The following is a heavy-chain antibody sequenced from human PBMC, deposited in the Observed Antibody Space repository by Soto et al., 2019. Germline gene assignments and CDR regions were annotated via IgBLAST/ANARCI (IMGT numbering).Heavy chain of an antibody. CDR1: GGTFSSYT. Sequence: SVKVSCKASGGTFSSYTISWVRQAPGQGLELMGRIIPILGIANYAQKFQGRVTITADKSTSTAYMELSSLRSEDTAVYYCARDIDPIVVVPAAEGVDDAFDIWGQGTMVTVSS. CDR3: ARDIDPIVVVPAAEGVDDAFDI. J-gene: IGHJ3*02. D-gene: IGHD2-2*01. V-gene: IGHV1-69*04. CDR2: IIPILGIA.